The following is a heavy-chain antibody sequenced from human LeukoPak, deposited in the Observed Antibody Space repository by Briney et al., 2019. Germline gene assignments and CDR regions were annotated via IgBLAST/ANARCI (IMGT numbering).Heavy chain of an antibody. V-gene: IGHV4-39*01. Sequence: SETLSLTCTVSGGSIRSSSYYWGWIRQPPGKGLEWIASIYYSGSTYYNPSLKSRVTISVDTSKNQFSLRLSSVTAADTAVYYCARGPNSPYDILTGPFDYWGQGTLVTVSS. D-gene: IGHD3-9*01. CDR3: ARGPNSPYDILTGPFDY. J-gene: IGHJ4*02. CDR2: IYYSGST. CDR1: GGSIRSSSYY.